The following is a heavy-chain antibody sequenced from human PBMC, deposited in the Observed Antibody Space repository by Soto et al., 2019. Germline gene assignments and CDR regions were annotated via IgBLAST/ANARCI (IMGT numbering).Heavy chain of an antibody. J-gene: IGHJ3*02. CDR2: TYYRSKWYN. CDR3: ARALPPYSSSWYDAFDI. V-gene: IGHV6-1*01. CDR1: GDSVSSNSAD. Sequence: LSLTCAISGDSVSSNSADWNWIRQSPSRGLEWLGRTYYRSKWYNDYAVSMKSRITINPDTSKNQFSLQLNSVTPEDTAVYYCARALPPYSSSWYDAFDIWGQGTMVTVSS. D-gene: IGHD6-13*01.